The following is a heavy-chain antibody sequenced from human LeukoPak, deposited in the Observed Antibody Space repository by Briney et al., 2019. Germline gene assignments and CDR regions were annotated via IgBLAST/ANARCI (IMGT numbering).Heavy chain of an antibody. J-gene: IGHJ4*02. CDR2: RYYSGST. D-gene: IGHD1-7*01. CDR1: GYSISSGYY. V-gene: IGHV4-38-2*01. Sequence: SETLSLTCAVSGYSISSGYYWGWIRQPPGKGLEWIGSRYYSGSTSYNPSLKSRVAISVDTSKNQFSLKLSSATAADTAVYYCARRIGTSYFDYWGQGTLVTVSS. CDR3: ARRIGTSYFDY.